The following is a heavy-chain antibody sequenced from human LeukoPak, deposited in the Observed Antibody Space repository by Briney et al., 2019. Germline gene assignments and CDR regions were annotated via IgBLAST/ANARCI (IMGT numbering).Heavy chain of an antibody. CDR3: AKDYRASSGSYYFDY. Sequence: GGSLRLSCAASGFIFNNYAMSWVRQAPGKGLEWVSTISGSGGSTYYADSVKGRFTISRDNPKNTLYLQMNSLRGEDTAVYYCAKDYRASSGSYYFDYWGQGTLVTVSS. V-gene: IGHV3-23*01. J-gene: IGHJ4*02. CDR2: ISGSGGST. CDR1: GFIFNNYA. D-gene: IGHD1-26*01.